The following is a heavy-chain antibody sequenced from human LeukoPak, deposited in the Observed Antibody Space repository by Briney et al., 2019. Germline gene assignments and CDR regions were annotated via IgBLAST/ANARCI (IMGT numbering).Heavy chain of an antibody. Sequence: KPSETLSLTCAVSGGSISSSNWWSWVRQHPGKGLEWIWYIYYSGSTYYNPSLKSRVTISVDTSKNQFSLKLSSVTAADTAVYYCARDNPSSSWYPTGYDYWGQGILVTVSS. J-gene: IGHJ4*02. CDR3: ARDNPSSSWYPTGYDY. CDR2: IYYSGST. D-gene: IGHD6-13*01. CDR1: GGSISSSNW. V-gene: IGHV4-31*11.